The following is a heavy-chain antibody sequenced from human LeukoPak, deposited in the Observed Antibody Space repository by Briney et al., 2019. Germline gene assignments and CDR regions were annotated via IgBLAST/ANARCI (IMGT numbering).Heavy chain of an antibody. CDR2: INWNGGST. J-gene: IGHJ6*03. CDR1: GFTFDDYG. CDR3: ARDTRTTFYYYYYMDV. V-gene: IGHV3-20*04. D-gene: IGHD4-17*01. Sequence: PGGSLRLSCAASGFTFDDYGMSWVRQAPGKGLEWVSGINWNGGSTGYADSVKGRFTISRDNAKNSLYLQMNSLRAEDTALYYCARDTRTTFYYYYYMDVWGKGTTVTVSS.